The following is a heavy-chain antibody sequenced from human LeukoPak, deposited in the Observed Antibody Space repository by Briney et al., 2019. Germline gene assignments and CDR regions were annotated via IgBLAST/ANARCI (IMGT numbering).Heavy chain of an antibody. Sequence: SQTLSLTCTVSGGSVSSGDYYWSWIRQPPGKGLEWIAYMYYSGSTYYNPSLKSRVTMSADTSKNQLSLKLSSVTAADTAVYYCARPYYYDSRIDPWGQGILVTVSP. J-gene: IGHJ5*02. CDR2: MYYSGST. D-gene: IGHD3-22*01. CDR3: ARPYYYDSRIDP. CDR1: GGSVSSGDYY. V-gene: IGHV4-30-4*01.